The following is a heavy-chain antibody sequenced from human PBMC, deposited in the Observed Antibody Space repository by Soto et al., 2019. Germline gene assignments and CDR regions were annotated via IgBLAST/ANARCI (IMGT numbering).Heavy chain of an antibody. CDR1: GASISGFY. Sequence: SETLSLTCTVSGASISGFYWSWIRKSAGKGLEWIGRIYATGTTDYNPSLKSRVMMSVDTSKKQFSLKLRSVTAADTAVYYCVRDGTKTLRDWLDPWGQGISVTVSS. J-gene: IGHJ5*02. V-gene: IGHV4-4*07. CDR3: VRDGTKTLRDWLDP. CDR2: IYATGTT. D-gene: IGHD1-1*01.